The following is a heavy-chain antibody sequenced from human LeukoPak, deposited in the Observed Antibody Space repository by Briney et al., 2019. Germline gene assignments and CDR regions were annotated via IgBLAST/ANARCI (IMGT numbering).Heavy chain of an antibody. CDR1: GFTFSSYS. CDR3: ATENSSSSCFDY. CDR2: ISSSSTTT. V-gene: IGHV3-48*01. J-gene: IGHJ4*02. D-gene: IGHD6-6*01. Sequence: GGSLSLSCAASGFTFSSYSINWFRRPPGRGLEWFSYISSSSTTTYYADSVKGRFTISKDNAKKSLYLQMSSLTAEDTAVYYCATENSSSSCFDYWGQGTPVTVSS.